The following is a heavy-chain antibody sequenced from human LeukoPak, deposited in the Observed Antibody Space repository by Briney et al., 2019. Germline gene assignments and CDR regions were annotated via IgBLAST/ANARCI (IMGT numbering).Heavy chain of an antibody. CDR3: GPTLGYNYYMDV. Sequence: GGSLRLSCAASGFTFSNLPMSWVRQAPGKGLDWVSAISGPGGSTYYAASVKDRFTISRDNSKNTLYLQMNSLRAEDTAVYYCGPTLGYNYYMDVWGKGTTVTVSS. V-gene: IGHV3-23*01. D-gene: IGHD3-10*01. J-gene: IGHJ6*03. CDR2: ISGPGGST. CDR1: GFTFSNLP.